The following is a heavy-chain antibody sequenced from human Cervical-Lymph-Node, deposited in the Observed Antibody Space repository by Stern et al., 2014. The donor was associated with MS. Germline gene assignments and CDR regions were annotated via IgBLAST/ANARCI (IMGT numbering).Heavy chain of an antibody. CDR3: AESYSSGPFDH. CDR1: GFTFSSYS. V-gene: IGHV3-21*01. D-gene: IGHD6-19*01. CDR2: IDTSSSYM. Sequence: EVQLVESGGGLVKPGGSLRLSCAASGFTFSSYSMNWVRQAPGKGLEWVSSIDTSSSYMYYADSVKGRFTISRDNAKNSLYLQMNSLRAEDTAVYYCAESYSSGPFDHWGQGTLVTVSS. J-gene: IGHJ4*02.